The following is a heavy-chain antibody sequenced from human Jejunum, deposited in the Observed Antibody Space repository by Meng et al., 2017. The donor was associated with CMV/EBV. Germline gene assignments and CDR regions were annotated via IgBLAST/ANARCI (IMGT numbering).Heavy chain of an antibody. Sequence: QITLKGSGPTLVKPTQTLTLTGAFSGLSSISSGVGVGWIRQPPGKTLEWLALIYWDDDKRYSPSLRSRLTITKDTSKNEVVLTMTNMDPVDTGTYYCAHFVGGYYPSRPDYWGQGTLVTVSS. CDR3: AHFVGGYYPSRPDY. D-gene: IGHD1-26*01. J-gene: IGHJ4*02. CDR2: IYWDDDK. CDR1: GLSSISSGVG. V-gene: IGHV2-5*02.